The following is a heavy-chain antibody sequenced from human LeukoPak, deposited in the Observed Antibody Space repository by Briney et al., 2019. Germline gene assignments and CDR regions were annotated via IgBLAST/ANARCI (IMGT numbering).Heavy chain of an antibody. CDR2: INAGNGNT. V-gene: IGHV1-3*01. J-gene: IGHJ5*02. CDR1: GYTFISYA. CDR3: ARGVGATTSYNWFDP. Sequence: ASVKVSCKASGYTFISYAIHWVRQAPGQRLEWMGWINAGNGNTKYSQKFQGRVTITRDTSASTAYMELSSLRSEDTAVYYCARGVGATTSYNWFDPWGQGTLVTVSS. D-gene: IGHD1-26*01.